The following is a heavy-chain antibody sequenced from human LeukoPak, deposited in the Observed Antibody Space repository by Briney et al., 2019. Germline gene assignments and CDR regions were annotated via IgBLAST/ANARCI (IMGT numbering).Heavy chain of an antibody. J-gene: IGHJ4*02. V-gene: IGHV1-69*13. CDR3: AGGGLFRVPSAYYFDY. D-gene: IGHD3-10*01. CDR2: IIPIFGTA. CDR1: GGTFSSYA. Sequence: GASVKVSCKASGGTFSSYAISWVRQAPGQGLEWMGGIIPIFGTANYAQKFQGRVTITADESMSTAYMELSSLRSVDTAAYYCAGGGLFRVPSAYYFDYWGQGTLVTVSS.